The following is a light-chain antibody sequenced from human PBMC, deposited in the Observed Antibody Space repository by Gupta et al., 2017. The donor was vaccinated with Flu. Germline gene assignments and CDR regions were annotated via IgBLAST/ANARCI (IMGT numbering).Light chain of an antibody. Sequence: ASQVIGNDLGWYQHKPGEAPKRLIYTASNLQSGVPSRFSGSGSGTEFTLTISSLRPEDFATYFCLQHNDYPPTFGQGTRVDIK. V-gene: IGKV1-17*01. CDR2: TAS. CDR3: LQHNDYPPT. J-gene: IGKJ1*01. CDR1: QVIGND.